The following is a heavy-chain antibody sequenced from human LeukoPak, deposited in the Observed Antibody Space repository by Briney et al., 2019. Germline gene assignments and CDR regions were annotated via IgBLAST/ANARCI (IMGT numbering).Heavy chain of an antibody. Sequence: GGSLRLSCAASGFTFSSYGMQWVRQAPGKGLEWVGRIKSKTDGGTTEYAAPVKGRLNISRDDSKNTLYLQMNSLKAEDTAVYYCTTDSSSSSYYWGQGTLVTVSS. CDR1: GFTFSSYG. J-gene: IGHJ4*02. D-gene: IGHD6-6*01. V-gene: IGHV3-15*01. CDR2: IKSKTDGGTT. CDR3: TTDSSSSSYY.